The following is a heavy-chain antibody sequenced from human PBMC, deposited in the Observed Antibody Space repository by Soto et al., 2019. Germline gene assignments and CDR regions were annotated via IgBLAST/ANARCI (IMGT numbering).Heavy chain of an antibody. CDR1: GYSFTSYW. CDR3: ARQGSMYYDFWSGYSRGVDAFDI. V-gene: IGHV5-51*01. J-gene: IGHJ3*02. D-gene: IGHD3-3*01. CDR2: IYPGDSDT. Sequence: GESLKISCKGSGYSFTSYWIGWVRQMPGKGLEWMGIIYPGDSDTRYSPSFQGQVTISADKSISTAYLQWSSLKASDTAMYYCARQGSMYYDFWSGYSRGVDAFDIWGQGTMVTVSS.